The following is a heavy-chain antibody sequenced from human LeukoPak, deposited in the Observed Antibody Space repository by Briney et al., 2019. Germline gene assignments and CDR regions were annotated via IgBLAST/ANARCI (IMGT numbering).Heavy chain of an antibody. D-gene: IGHD6-19*01. CDR3: ASWGSVAGQRALDY. Sequence: GGSLRLSCAASGFTFSSYGMHWVRQAPGKGLEWVAVISYDGSNKYYADSVKGRFTISRDNSKNSVYLEMNSLRAEDTAVYFCASWGSVAGQRALDYWGQGTLVTVSS. V-gene: IGHV3-30*03. CDR2: ISYDGSNK. CDR1: GFTFSSYG. J-gene: IGHJ4*02.